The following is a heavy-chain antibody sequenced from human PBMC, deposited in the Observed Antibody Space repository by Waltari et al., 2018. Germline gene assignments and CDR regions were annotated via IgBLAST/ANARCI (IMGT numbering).Heavy chain of an antibody. Sequence: QAQLVQSGAEVKKPGASVKVSCTASGSTFIDHYIPWLPQAPGQGPEWMGWIDPRNGDATYARNFQDKVTMTRDTSISTAYMDVSSLGSDGAAIYYCARTGYKKPRYFDFWGQGTLVTVSS. CDR1: GSTFIDHY. J-gene: IGHJ4*02. V-gene: IGHV1-2*02. CDR2: IDPRNGDA. D-gene: IGHD5-12*01. CDR3: ARTGYKKPRYFDF.